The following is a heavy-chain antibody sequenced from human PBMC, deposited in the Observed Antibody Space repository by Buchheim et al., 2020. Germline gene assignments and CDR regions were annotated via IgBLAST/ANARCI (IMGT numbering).Heavy chain of an antibody. CDR2: ISYDGSNK. CDR1: GFTFSSYG. CDR3: AKVESFDYYYYGMDV. V-gene: IGHV3-30*18. Sequence: QVQLVESGGGVVQPGRSLRLSCAASGFTFSSYGMHWVRQAPGKGQEWVAVISYDGSNKYYADSVKGRFTISRDNSKNTLYLQMNSLRAEDTAVYYCAKVESFDYYYYGMDVWGQGTT. D-gene: IGHD5-24*01. J-gene: IGHJ6*02.